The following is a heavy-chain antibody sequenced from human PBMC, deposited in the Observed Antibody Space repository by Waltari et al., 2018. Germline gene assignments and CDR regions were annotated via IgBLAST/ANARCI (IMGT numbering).Heavy chain of an antibody. CDR3: AREGRWGGYNWNY. CDR2: IIPILGIA. CDR1: GGTFSSYA. J-gene: IGHJ4*02. Sequence: QVQLVQSGAEVKKPGSSVKVSCKASGGTFSSYAISWVRQAPGQGLEWMGVIIPILGIANYAQKFQGRVTITADKSTSTAYMELSSLRSEDTAVYYCAREGRWGGYNWNYWGQGTLVTVSS. D-gene: IGHD5-12*01. V-gene: IGHV1-69*10.